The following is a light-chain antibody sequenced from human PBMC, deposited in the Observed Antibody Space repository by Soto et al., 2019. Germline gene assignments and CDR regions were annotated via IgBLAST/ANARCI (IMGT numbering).Light chain of an antibody. CDR1: QSISTS. Sequence: DIQMTQSPSSLSASVGDRVTITCRAGQSISTSLNWYQQKPGKAPKVLIYAASSLQSGVPSRFSGSGSGTDFTLTISSLQPEDFATYYCQQSYSLPPWTFGQGTKVDIK. J-gene: IGKJ1*01. CDR3: QQSYSLPPWT. CDR2: AAS. V-gene: IGKV1-39*01.